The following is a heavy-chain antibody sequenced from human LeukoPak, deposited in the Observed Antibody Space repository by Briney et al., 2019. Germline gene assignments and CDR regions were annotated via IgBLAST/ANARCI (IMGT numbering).Heavy chain of an antibody. CDR2: IYYSGST. CDR3: ARDIFSIVGATEGGGDY. J-gene: IGHJ4*02. D-gene: IGHD1-26*01. CDR1: GGSISSGDYY. Sequence: SETLSLTCTVSGGSISSGDYYWSWIRQPPGKGLEWIGYIYYSGSTYYNPSLKSRVTISVDTSKNQFSLKLSSVTAADTAVYYCARDIFSIVGATEGGGDYWGQGTLVTVSS. V-gene: IGHV4-30-4*08.